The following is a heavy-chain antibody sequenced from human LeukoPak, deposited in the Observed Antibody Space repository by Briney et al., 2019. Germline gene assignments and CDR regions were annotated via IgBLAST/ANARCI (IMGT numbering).Heavy chain of an antibody. Sequence: GGSLRLSCVASGFTVSSNYMTWVRQAPGKGLEWVSVTYTGGTPYYADSVKGRFTISRDISKNTVYLQMNSLRVEDTAVYFCARGAATGPTLGLDYWGQGTLVTVSS. CDR2: TYTGGTP. D-gene: IGHD6-13*01. V-gene: IGHV3-53*01. CDR3: ARGAATGPTLGLDY. J-gene: IGHJ4*02. CDR1: GFTVSSNY.